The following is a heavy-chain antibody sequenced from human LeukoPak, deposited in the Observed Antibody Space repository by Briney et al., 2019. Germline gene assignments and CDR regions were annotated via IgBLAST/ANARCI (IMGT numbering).Heavy chain of an antibody. CDR1: GFTFSNYV. Sequence: GGSLRLSCAASGFTFSNYVMSWVRQAPGKGLEWVSVISGSGGVTYYADSVKGRFTISRDNSKNTLYLQMNSLRAEDTAVYYCAKGRGWYRSFDYWGQGTLVTVSS. CDR2: ISGSGGVT. D-gene: IGHD6-19*01. J-gene: IGHJ4*02. CDR3: AKGRGWYRSFDY. V-gene: IGHV3-23*01.